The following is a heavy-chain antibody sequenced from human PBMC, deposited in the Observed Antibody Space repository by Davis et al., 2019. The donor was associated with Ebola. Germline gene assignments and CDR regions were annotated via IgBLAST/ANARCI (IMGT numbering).Heavy chain of an antibody. CDR2: ITNSGGTT. J-gene: IGHJ4*02. V-gene: IGHV3-23*01. Sequence: GESLKISCAASGFTFGSYAMSWVRQAPGKGLEWVSAITNSGGTTYYADSVKGRFTISRDNSKNTLYLQMNSLRPEDTAVYYCAKVAVDYWGQGTLVTVSS. CDR1: GFTFGSYA. CDR3: AKVAVDY.